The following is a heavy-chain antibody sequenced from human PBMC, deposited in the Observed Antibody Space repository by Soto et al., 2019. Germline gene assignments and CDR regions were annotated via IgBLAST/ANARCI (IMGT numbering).Heavy chain of an antibody. D-gene: IGHD1-1*01. Sequence: SETLSLTCTVSGASISGFYWSWIRKSAGKGLEWIGRIYATGTTDYNPSLKSRVMMSVDTSKKQFSPKLRSVTAADTAVYYCVRDGTKTLRDWFDPWGQGISVTVSS. CDR2: IYATGTT. CDR3: VRDGTKTLRDWFDP. CDR1: GASISGFY. V-gene: IGHV4-4*07. J-gene: IGHJ5*02.